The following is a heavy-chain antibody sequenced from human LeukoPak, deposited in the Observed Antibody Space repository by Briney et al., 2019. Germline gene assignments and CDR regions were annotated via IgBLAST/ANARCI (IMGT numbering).Heavy chain of an antibody. CDR1: GYSISSGYY. J-gene: IGHJ3*02. V-gene: IGHV4-38-2*01. Sequence: MPSETLSLTCGVSGYSISSGYYWGWIRQPPGKGLEWIGSIYHSGSTYYNPSLKSRVTISVDTSKNQFSLKLRSVTAADTALYYCARWDSGEWVHDAFDIWGQGTRVTVSS. CDR2: IYHSGST. CDR3: ARWDSGEWVHDAFDI. D-gene: IGHD1-26*01.